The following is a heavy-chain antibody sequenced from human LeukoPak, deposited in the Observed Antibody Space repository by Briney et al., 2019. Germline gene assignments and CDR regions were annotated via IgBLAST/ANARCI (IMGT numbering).Heavy chain of an antibody. D-gene: IGHD6-13*01. J-gene: IGHJ4*02. CDR3: AKDMKYSIAAAGTLDY. V-gene: IGHV3-7*03. CDR1: GFTFRYYW. Sequence: GGSLRLSCAASGFTFRYYWMSWVRQAPGKGLEWVANIKKDGSAKYYVDSVKGRFTISRDNAENSLYLQMNSLRAEDTALYYCAKDMKYSIAAAGTLDYWGQGTLVTVSS. CDR2: IKKDGSAK.